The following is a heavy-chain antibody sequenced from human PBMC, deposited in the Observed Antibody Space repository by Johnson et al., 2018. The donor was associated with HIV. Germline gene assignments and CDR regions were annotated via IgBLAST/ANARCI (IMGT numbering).Heavy chain of an antibody. CDR2: INWNGGST. CDR1: GVTLTNTW. J-gene: IGHJ3*02. CDR3: ARGTGTDDAFDI. V-gene: IGHV3-66*01. D-gene: IGHD1-1*01. Sequence: VQLVESGGGLVNPGGSLKLSCAASGVTLTNTWMNWVRQAPGKGLEWVSGINWNGGSTAYGDSVKGRFTISRDNSKNTLYLQMNSLRAEDTAVYYCARGTGTDDAFDIWGQGTMVTVSS.